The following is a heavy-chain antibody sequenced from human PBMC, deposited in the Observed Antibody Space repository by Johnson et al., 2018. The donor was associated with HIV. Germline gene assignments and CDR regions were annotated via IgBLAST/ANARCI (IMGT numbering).Heavy chain of an antibody. D-gene: IGHD6-13*01. CDR2: ISYDGSNK. Sequence: QVQLVESGGGLVQPGGSLRLSCAASGFTFSSYAMHWVRQAPGKGLEWVAVISYDGSNKYYADSVKGGFTISRDNSKNTLFLQRNSLRAEDTAVYYFARGHSPDAFDIWGQGTIVTVSS. CDR3: ARGHSPDAFDI. CDR1: GFTFSSYA. V-gene: IGHV3-30*14. J-gene: IGHJ3*02.